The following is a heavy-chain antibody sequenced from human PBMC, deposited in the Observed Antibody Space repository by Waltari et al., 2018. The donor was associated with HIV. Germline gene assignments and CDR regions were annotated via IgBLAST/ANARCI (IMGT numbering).Heavy chain of an antibody. CDR3: ARATLPYSSYYYYYMDV. Sequence: QVQLQESGPGLVKPSGTLSLTCAVSGGSISSSNWWSWVRQPPGKGLGWVGHAYHSGSTNYNPSLKSRVTISVDKSKNQFSLKRSSVTAADTAVYYCARATLPYSSYYYYYMDVWGKGTTVTVSS. CDR2: AYHSGST. CDR1: GGSISSSNW. D-gene: IGHD5-12*01. V-gene: IGHV4-4*02. J-gene: IGHJ6*03.